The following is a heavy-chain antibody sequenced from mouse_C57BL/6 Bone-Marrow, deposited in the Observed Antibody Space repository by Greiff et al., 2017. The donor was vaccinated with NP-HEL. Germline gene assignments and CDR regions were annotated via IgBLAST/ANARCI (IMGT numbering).Heavy chain of an antibody. Sequence: EVKLVESEGGLVQPGSSMKLSCTASGFTFSDYYMAWVRQVPEKGLEWVANINYDGSSTYYLDSLKSRFIISRDNAKNILYLQMSSLKSEDTATYYCARDSYGSKDWYFDVWGTGTTVTVSS. CDR1: GFTFSDYY. CDR2: INYDGSST. CDR3: ARDSYGSKDWYFDV. V-gene: IGHV5-16*01. D-gene: IGHD1-1*01. J-gene: IGHJ1*03.